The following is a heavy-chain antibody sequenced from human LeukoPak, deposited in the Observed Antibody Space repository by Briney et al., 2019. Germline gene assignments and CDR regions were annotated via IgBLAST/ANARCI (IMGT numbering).Heavy chain of an antibody. CDR2: ISYDGSNK. D-gene: IGHD6-19*01. CDR3: ARGGSGWDDAFDI. CDR1: GFTFSSYS. V-gene: IGHV3-30*03. J-gene: IGHJ3*02. Sequence: GGSLRLSCAASGFTFSSYSMNWVRQAPGKGLEWVAVISYDGSNKYYADSVKGRFTISRDNSKNTLYLQMNSLRAEDTAVYYCARGGSGWDDAFDIWGQGTMVTVSS.